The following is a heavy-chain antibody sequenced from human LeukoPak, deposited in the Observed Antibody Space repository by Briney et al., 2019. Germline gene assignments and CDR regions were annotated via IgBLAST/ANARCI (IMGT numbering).Heavy chain of an antibody. CDR3: ARGDYCTNGVCYDY. Sequence: PSETLSLTCTVSGGSISSYYWSWIRQPPGKGLEWIGYIYYSGTTNYNPSLKSRVTISVDTSKNQFSLKLSSVTAADTAVYYCARGDYCTNGVCYDYWGQGTLSPSPQ. CDR1: GGSISSYY. D-gene: IGHD2-8*01. J-gene: IGHJ4*02. CDR2: IYYSGTT. V-gene: IGHV4-59*01.